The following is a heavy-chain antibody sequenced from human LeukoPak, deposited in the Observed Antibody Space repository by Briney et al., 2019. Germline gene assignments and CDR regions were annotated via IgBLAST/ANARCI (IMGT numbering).Heavy chain of an antibody. V-gene: IGHV4-30-4*08. Sequence: SQTLSLTCTVSGGSISSGDYYWSWIRQPPGKGLEWIGYIYYSGSTYYNPSLKSRVTISVDTSKNQFSLKLTSVTAADTAVYYCARALSVATSCFDYWGQGTLVTVSS. D-gene: IGHD2-21*01. CDR1: GGSISSGDYY. CDR3: ARALSVATSCFDY. J-gene: IGHJ4*02. CDR2: IYYSGST.